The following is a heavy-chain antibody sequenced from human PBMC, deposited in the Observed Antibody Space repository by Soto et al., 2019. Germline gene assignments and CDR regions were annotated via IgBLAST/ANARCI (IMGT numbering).Heavy chain of an antibody. Sequence: ASVKVSCKASGYTFTGYYMHWGRQAPGQGLEWMGWINPNSGGTNYAQKFQGWVTLTRDTSISTAYMELSRLRSDDTAVYYCARDLGYGRYCYYGMDVWGQGTTVTVSS. V-gene: IGHV1-2*04. J-gene: IGHJ6*02. CDR1: GYTFTGYY. D-gene: IGHD4-17*01. CDR3: ARDLGYGRYCYYGMDV. CDR2: INPNSGGT.